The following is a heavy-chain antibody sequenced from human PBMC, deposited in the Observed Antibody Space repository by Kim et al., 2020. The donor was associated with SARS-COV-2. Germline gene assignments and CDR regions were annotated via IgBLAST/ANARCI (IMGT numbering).Heavy chain of an antibody. J-gene: IGHJ5*02. CDR1: GGSISSSSYY. CDR3: ARVDGSGWSGLNWFDP. CDR2: IYYSGST. Sequence: SETLSLTCTVSGGSISSSSYYWGWIRQPPGKGLEWIGSIYYSGSTYYNPSLKSRVTISVDTSKNQFSLKLSSVTAADTAVYYCARVDGSGWSGLNWFDPWGQGTLVTVSS. D-gene: IGHD6-19*01. V-gene: IGHV4-39*07.